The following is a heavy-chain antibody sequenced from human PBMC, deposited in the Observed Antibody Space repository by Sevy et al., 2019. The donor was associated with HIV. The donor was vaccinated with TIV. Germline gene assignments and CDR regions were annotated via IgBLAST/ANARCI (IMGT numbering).Heavy chain of an antibody. D-gene: IGHD2-15*01. V-gene: IGHV3-30*18. CDR2: ISYDGSNK. J-gene: IGHJ6*02. CDR1: GFTFSSYG. CDR3: AKDILGYCSGGSCYLGYYYYGMDV. Sequence: GESLKISCAASGFTFSSYGMHWVRQAPGKGLEWVAVISYDGSNKYYADSVKGRFTISRDNSKNTLYLQMNSLRAEDTAVYYCAKDILGYCSGGSCYLGYYYYGMDVWGQGTTVTVSS.